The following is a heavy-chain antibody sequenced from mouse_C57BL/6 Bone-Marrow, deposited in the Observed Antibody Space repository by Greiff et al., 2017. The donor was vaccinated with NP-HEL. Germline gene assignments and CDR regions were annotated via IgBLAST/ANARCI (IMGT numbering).Heavy chain of an antibody. V-gene: IGHV14-4*01. CDR3: TRGDPAQASWFAY. CDR1: GFNIKDDY. Sequence: EVQLQQSGAELVRPGASVKLSCTASGFNIKDDYMHWVKQRPEQGLEWIGWIDPENGDTEYGSKFQGQATIPGDTSSNTAYLQLSSLTSEDTAVYYWTRGDPAQASWFAYWGQGTLVTVSA. D-gene: IGHD3-2*02. J-gene: IGHJ3*01. CDR2: IDPENGDT.